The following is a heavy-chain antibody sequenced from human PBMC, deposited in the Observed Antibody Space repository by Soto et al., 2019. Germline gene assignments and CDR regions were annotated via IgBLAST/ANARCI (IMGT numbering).Heavy chain of an antibody. D-gene: IGHD5-18*01. CDR2: ILPFLGRT. CDR3: ARDVTAIEALYHYDT. CDR1: GGTLNTYT. Sequence: QLQLVQSGAAVKKPGSSVKVSCKASGGTLNTYTISWVRQAPGQGLEWMGSILPFLGRTNYAKKYQGRVTLTAEQSTSTIELSGLRYEDTALYFCARDVTAIEALYHYDTWGQGTLVTVSS. J-gene: IGHJ5*02. V-gene: IGHV1-69*08.